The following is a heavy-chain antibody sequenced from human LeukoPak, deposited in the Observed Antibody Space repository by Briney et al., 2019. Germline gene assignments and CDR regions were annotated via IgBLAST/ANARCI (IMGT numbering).Heavy chain of an antibody. CDR3: ARAPGYSSGWPPDY. D-gene: IGHD6-19*01. CDR2: ISAYNGNT. CDR1: GYTFTSYY. Sequence: ASVKVSCKASGYTFTSYYMHWVRQAPGQGLEWMGWISAYNGNTNYAQKLQGRVTMTTDTSTSTAYMELRSLRSDDTAVYYCARAPGYSSGWPPDYWGQGTLVTVSS. J-gene: IGHJ4*02. V-gene: IGHV1-18*04.